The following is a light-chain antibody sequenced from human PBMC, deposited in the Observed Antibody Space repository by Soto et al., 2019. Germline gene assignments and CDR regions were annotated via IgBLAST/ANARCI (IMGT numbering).Light chain of an antibody. J-gene: IGKJ1*01. CDR2: EAS. Sequence: DIHMTQSPSTLSASVGDRVTITCGASQNINSWLAWYQQKPGKAPKLLIYEASSLEKGVPARFGGSGYGTELTITISSMKTDDFATYYCQQYNVYSWTFGQGTKVDI. V-gene: IGKV1-5*03. CDR1: QNINSW. CDR3: QQYNVYSWT.